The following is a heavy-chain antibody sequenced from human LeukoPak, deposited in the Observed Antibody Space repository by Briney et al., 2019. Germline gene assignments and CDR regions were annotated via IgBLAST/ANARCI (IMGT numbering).Heavy chain of an antibody. D-gene: IGHD2-2*01. CDR2: IYPGDSDT. V-gene: IGHV5-51*01. J-gene: IGHJ4*02. Sequence: GESLKISCKGSGYSFTSYWIGWVRQMPGKGLEWMGIIYPGDSDTRYSPSFQGQVTISADKSISTAYLQWSSLKASDTAMYYCARGHCSSTSCYVYYFDYWGQGTLVTVSS. CDR1: GYSFTSYW. CDR3: ARGHCSSTSCYVYYFDY.